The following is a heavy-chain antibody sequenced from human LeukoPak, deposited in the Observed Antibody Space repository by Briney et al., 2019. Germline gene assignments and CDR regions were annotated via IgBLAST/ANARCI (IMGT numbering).Heavy chain of an antibody. Sequence: ASVKVSCKASGYTFTGYYMHWVRQAPGQGLAWMGWINPNSGGTNYAQKFQGRVTMTRDTSISTAYMELSRLRSDDTAVYYCARGQIGWSGEELDYWGQGTLVTVSS. V-gene: IGHV1-2*02. CDR2: INPNSGGT. J-gene: IGHJ4*02. CDR1: GYTFTGYY. D-gene: IGHD3-16*01. CDR3: ARGQIGWSGEELDY.